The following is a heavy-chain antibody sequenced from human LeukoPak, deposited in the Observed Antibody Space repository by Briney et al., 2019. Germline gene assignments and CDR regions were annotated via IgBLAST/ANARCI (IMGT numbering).Heavy chain of an antibody. Sequence: PSETLSLTCTVSGGSISGSSYYWGWIRQPPGKGLEWIGSIYYSGSTYYNPSLKSRVTISVDTSKNQFSLKLSSVTAADTAVYYCARRFWRTYGYFDYWGQGTLVTVSS. CDR2: IYYSGST. D-gene: IGHD2-8*01. J-gene: IGHJ4*02. V-gene: IGHV4-39*07. CDR3: ARRFWRTYGYFDY. CDR1: GGSISGSSYY.